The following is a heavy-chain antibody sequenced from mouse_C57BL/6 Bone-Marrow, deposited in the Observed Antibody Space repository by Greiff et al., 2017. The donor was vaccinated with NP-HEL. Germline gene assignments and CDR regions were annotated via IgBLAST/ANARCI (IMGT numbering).Heavy chain of an antibody. CDR2: LNPGSGGT. CDR1: GYAFTNYL. CDR3: ARSSSGYSDYAMEY. J-gene: IGHJ4*01. Sequence: VQLQQSGAELVRPGTSVKVSCKASGYAFTNYLIEWVKQRPGQGLEWIGVLNPGSGGTNYNEKFKGQATLTADKSSSTACMQLSSLTSEDSAVYVGARSSSGYSDYAMEYWGKGTSVTVSS. V-gene: IGHV1-54*01. D-gene: IGHD3-2*02.